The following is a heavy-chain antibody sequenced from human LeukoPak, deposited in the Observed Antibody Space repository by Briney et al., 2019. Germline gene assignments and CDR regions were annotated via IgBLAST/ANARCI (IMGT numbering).Heavy chain of an antibody. CDR2: INHSGST. J-gene: IGHJ5*02. D-gene: IGHD6-13*01. CDR1: GGSFSGYY. CDR3: AREGYSSNPFDP. Sequence: SETLSLTCAVYGGSFSGYYWSWIRQPPGKGLEWIGEINHSGSTNYNPSLKSRVTISVDTSKNQFSLKLSSVTAADTAVYYCAREGYSSNPFDPWGQGTLVTVSS. V-gene: IGHV4-34*01.